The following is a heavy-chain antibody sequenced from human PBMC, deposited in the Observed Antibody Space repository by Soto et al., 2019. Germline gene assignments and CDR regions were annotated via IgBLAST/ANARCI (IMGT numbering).Heavy chain of an antibody. CDR1: GYSFTGYW. CDR3: ARLGLGASRPDH. Sequence: GESLKISCKTSGYSFTGYWIAWVLRVPGKGLEWMGRIDPSDSYVDYSPSFRGQVTISADESIVTAYLRWTTLKASDTGIYFCARLGLGASRPDHWGQGTLVTVSS. J-gene: IGHJ5*02. CDR2: IDPSDSYV. V-gene: IGHV5-10-1*04. D-gene: IGHD1-26*01.